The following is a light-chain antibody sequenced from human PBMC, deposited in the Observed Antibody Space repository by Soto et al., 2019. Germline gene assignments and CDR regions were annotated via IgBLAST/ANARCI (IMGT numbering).Light chain of an antibody. CDR1: QSVSSN. CDR2: GAS. V-gene: IGKV3-15*01. CDR3: QQYNNWPIT. Sequence: EIVMTQSPATLSVSPGERGTLSCGASQSVSSNLAWYQQKPGQAPRLLIYGASTRATGIPARFSGSGSGTEFTLTISSLQSEDFAVYYCQQYNNWPITFGQGTRLEIK. J-gene: IGKJ5*01.